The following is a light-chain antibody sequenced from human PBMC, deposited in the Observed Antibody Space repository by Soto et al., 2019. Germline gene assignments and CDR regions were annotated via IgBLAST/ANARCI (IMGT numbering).Light chain of an antibody. Sequence: DIQMTQSPYSLSASVGDRVTITCRASQRIRSYLNWYQQKPGKAPKLLIYAASSLQSGVPLRFSGSGSGTDFTLTISSLQPEDFATYYCQQRYNSPLTFGGGTKVEIK. J-gene: IGKJ4*01. CDR2: AAS. CDR1: QRIRSY. V-gene: IGKV1-39*01. CDR3: QQRYNSPLT.